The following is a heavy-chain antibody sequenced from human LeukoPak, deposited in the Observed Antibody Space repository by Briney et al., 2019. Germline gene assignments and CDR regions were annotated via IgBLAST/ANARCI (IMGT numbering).Heavy chain of an antibody. V-gene: IGHV3-20*04. CDR1: GFTFDDYG. J-gene: IGHJ4*02. Sequence: GGSLRLSWAASGFTFDDYGMSWVRQDPGRRLEWVSAVDWSGGRTSYADSVKGRFTISRDNAKNSLYLQMNSLRAEDTALYSCVRSRSYYFDYWGQGTLVTVSS. CDR3: VRSRSYYFDY. CDR2: VDWSGGRT. D-gene: IGHD1-26*01.